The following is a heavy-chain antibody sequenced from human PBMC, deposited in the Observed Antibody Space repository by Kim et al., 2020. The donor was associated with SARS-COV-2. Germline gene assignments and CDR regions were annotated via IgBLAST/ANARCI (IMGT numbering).Heavy chain of an antibody. CDR1: GFTFSSYS. J-gene: IGHJ4*02. CDR3: ARDLIVGATELDY. Sequence: GGSLRLSCAASGFTFSSYSMNWVRQAPGKGLEWVSSISSSSSYIYYADSVKGRFTISRDNAKNSLYLQMNSLRAEDTAVYYCARDLIVGATELDYWGQGTLVTVPS. V-gene: IGHV3-21*01. D-gene: IGHD1-26*01. CDR2: ISSSSSYI.